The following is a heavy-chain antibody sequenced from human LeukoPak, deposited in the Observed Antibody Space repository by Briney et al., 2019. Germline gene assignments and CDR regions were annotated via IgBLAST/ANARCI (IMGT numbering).Heavy chain of an antibody. CDR3: AKYVSTGWFDP. Sequence: SETLSLTCTVSGGSISSYYWSWIRQPPGKGLEWIGYIYYRGSTNYNPSLKSRVTISVDTSENQFSLKLSSVTAADTAVYYCAKYVSTGWFDPWGQGTLVTVSS. CDR2: IYYRGST. CDR1: GGSISSYY. V-gene: IGHV4-59*08. D-gene: IGHD5/OR15-5a*01. J-gene: IGHJ5*02.